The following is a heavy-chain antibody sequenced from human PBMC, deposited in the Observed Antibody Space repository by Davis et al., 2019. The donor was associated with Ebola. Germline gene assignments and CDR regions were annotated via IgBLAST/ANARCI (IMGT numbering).Heavy chain of an antibody. D-gene: IGHD1-26*01. CDR3: AREGAGRSYSNYYYGMDV. CDR2: INPNSGGT. CDR1: GYTFTGYY. Sequence: ASVKVSCKASGYTFTGYYMHWVRQAPGQGLAWMGWINPNSGGTNYAQKFQGWVTMTRDTSISTAYMELSRLRSDDTAVYYCAREGAGRSYSNYYYGMDVWGQGTTVTVSS. J-gene: IGHJ6*02. V-gene: IGHV1-2*04.